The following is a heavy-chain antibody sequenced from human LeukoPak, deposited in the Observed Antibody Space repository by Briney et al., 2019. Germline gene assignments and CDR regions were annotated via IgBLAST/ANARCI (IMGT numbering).Heavy chain of an antibody. Sequence: GGSLRLSCAASGFTFSSYSMNWVRQAPGKGLEWVSAISGSGGSTYYADSVKGRFTISRDNSKNTLYLQMNSLRAEDTAVYYCAKDFFGIVVNGAFDIWGQGTMVTVSS. CDR1: GFTFSSYS. J-gene: IGHJ3*02. CDR3: AKDFFGIVVNGAFDI. CDR2: ISGSGGST. D-gene: IGHD3-22*01. V-gene: IGHV3-23*01.